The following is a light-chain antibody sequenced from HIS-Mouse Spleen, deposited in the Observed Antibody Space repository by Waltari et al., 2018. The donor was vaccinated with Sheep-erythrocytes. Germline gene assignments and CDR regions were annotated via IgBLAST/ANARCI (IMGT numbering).Light chain of an antibody. J-gene: IGLJ3*02. V-gene: IGLV2-23*01. CDR3: CSYAGSSTWV. CDR1: STDFGIYNL. Sequence: QSALTQPASVSVSPGQSITISCTGTSTDFGIYNLVSWYQQHPSQAPKPMIYEGSKRPSGVANRFSGSKSGNTASMTISGLQAEDEADYYCCSYAGSSTWVFGGGTKLTVL. CDR2: EGS.